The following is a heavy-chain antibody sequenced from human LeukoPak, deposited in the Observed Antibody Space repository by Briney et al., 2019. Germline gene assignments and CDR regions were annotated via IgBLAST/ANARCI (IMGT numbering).Heavy chain of an antibody. J-gene: IGHJ4*02. CDR2: ISTYNGDT. CDR3: GAMAGGTSLPY. V-gene: IGHV1-18*01. D-gene: IGHD4-23*01. CDR1: IDSLRNIG. Sequence: ASVTVSCNCAIDSLRNIGNNWVRLPQGQGQEWVGLISTYNGDTNNARTVQGRVAITTDTTTITVYMRLANLTADDTDDYESGAMAGGTSLPYWGQGTPVTVSS.